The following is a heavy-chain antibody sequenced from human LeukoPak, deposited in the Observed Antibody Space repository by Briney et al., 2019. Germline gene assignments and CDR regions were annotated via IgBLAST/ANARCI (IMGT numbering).Heavy chain of an antibody. Sequence: GASVMVSCKASGGTFSSFAISWVRQAPGQGLEWMGGIIPIFGTANYAQKFQGRVTITTDEPTSTAYMELSSLRSEDTAVYYCARGPIAAAGTVDYWGQGTLVTVSS. CDR3: ARGPIAAAGTVDY. V-gene: IGHV1-69*05. CDR2: IIPIFGTA. D-gene: IGHD6-13*01. CDR1: GGTFSSFA. J-gene: IGHJ4*02.